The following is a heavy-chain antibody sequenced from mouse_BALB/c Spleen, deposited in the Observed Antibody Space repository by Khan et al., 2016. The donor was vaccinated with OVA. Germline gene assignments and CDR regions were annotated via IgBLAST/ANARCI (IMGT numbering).Heavy chain of an antibody. J-gene: IGHJ3*01. CDR1: GFNIKDTY. V-gene: IGHV14-3*02. D-gene: IGHD2-3*01. Sequence: VQLQQSGAELVKPGASVKLSCSASGFNIKDTYIHWMKLRPEQGLVWIGRIDPPNDDSKYGPKFQAKATLTADTSSNTSYLQLSSLTSEDTAVYCCATLYDIPVAFWGQGTLVSVSA. CDR2: IDPPNDDS. CDR3: ATLYDIPVAF.